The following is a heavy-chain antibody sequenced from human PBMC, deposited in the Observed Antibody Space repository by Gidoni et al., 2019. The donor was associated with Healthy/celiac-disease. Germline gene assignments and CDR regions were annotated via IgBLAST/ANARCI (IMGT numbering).Heavy chain of an antibody. CDR3: AGAFG. V-gene: IGHV4-59*03. J-gene: IGHJ4*02. CDR1: GGSISIYY. D-gene: IGHD3-10*01. Sequence: QVQLQESGPGLVKPSATLSLTCTVSGGSISIYYWSWIRQPPGKGLEWIGYVSNSGSTNYNPSLKSRVSISVDTSKNQFSLKLSSVTAADTAVYYCAGAFGWGQGTLVTVSS. CDR2: VSNSGST.